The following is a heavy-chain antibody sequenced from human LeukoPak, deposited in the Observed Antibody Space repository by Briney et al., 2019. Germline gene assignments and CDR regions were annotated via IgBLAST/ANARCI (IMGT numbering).Heavy chain of an antibody. CDR3: AKEGIAVAGIHFDS. D-gene: IGHD6-19*01. CDR1: GFTSSNAW. V-gene: IGHV3-15*05. J-gene: IGHJ4*02. Sequence: PGGSLRLSCAASGFTSSNAWMSWVRQAPGKGLEWVGRIKSKTDGGTTDYAAPVKGRFTISRDDSKNTLYLQMNSLRAEDTAVYYCAKEGIAVAGIHFDSWGQGTLVTVSS. CDR2: IKSKTDGGTT.